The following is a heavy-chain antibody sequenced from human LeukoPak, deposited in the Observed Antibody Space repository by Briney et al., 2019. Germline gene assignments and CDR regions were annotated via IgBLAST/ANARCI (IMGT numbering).Heavy chain of an antibody. CDR3: AKDMRQLVD. D-gene: IGHD6-6*01. CDR1: GFTFSSYS. CDR2: ISSSSSTI. J-gene: IGHJ4*02. V-gene: IGHV3-48*01. Sequence: GGSLRLSCAASGFTFSSYSMNWVRQAPGKGLEWVSYISSSSSTIYYADSVKGRFTISRDNSKNTLYLQMNSLRAEDTAVYYCAKDMRQLVDWGQGTLVTVSS.